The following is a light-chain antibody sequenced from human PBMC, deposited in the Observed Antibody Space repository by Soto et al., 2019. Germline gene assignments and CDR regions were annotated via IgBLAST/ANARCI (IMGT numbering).Light chain of an antibody. Sequence: EIVMTQSPATLSVSPGERATLSCRASQSVSSNLAWYQQRPGQPPRLLISGASTRATGIPARFSGSGSATEFTLTISSLQSEDFAVYYCQQYNDWPPLTFGGGTKVDI. CDR1: QSVSSN. CDR3: QQYNDWPPLT. J-gene: IGKJ4*01. CDR2: GAS. V-gene: IGKV3-15*01.